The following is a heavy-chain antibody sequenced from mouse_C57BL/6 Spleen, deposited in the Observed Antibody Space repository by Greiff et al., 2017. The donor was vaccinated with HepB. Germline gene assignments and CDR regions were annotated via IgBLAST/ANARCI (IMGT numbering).Heavy chain of an antibody. V-gene: IGHV1-19*01. D-gene: IGHD2-2*01. CDR1: GYTFTDYY. Sequence: EVQLQQSGPVLVKPGASVKMSCKASGYTFTDYYMNWVKQSHGKSLEWIGVINPYNGGTSYNQKFKGKATLTVDKSSSTAYMELNSLTSGDSAVYYCARGRVTDYAMDYWGQGTSVTVSS. CDR3: ARGRVTDYAMDY. J-gene: IGHJ4*01. CDR2: INPYNGGT.